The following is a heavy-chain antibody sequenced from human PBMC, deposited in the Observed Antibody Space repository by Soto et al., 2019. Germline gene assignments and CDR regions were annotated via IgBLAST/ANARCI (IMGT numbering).Heavy chain of an antibody. Sequence: GGSLRLSCTASGFTFGDYAMSWFRQAPGKGLEWVGFIRSKAYGGTTEYAASVKGRFTISRDDSKSIAYLQMNSLKTEDTAVYYCTRATMVRGVINPLPHWGQGTLVTVSS. CDR2: IRSKAYGGTT. V-gene: IGHV3-49*03. D-gene: IGHD3-10*01. CDR3: TRATMVRGVINPLPH. J-gene: IGHJ4*02. CDR1: GFTFGDYA.